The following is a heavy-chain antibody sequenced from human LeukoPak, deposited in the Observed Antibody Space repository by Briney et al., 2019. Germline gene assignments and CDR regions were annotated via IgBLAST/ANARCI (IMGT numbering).Heavy chain of an antibody. V-gene: IGHV3-15*01. D-gene: IGHD3-22*01. Sequence: GGSLRLSCAASGFTFSNAWMSWVRQAPGKGLEWVGRIKSKTDGGTTDYAAPVKGRFTISRDDSKNTLYLQMNSTKTEDTAVYYCTTDYYDSSGYRTLDYWGQGTLVTVSS. J-gene: IGHJ4*02. CDR1: GFTFSNAW. CDR2: IKSKTDGGTT. CDR3: TTDYYDSSGYRTLDY.